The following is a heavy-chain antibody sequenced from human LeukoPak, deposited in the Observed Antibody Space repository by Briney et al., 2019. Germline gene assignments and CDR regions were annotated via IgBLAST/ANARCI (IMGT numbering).Heavy chain of an antibody. CDR3: AREKMYSSSWYGVGIFDY. Sequence: GGSLTLSCAASGFTFSSYWRHWLRQAPGKGLVWVSRINSDGSSTSYADSVKARFTISRDNAKNTLYLQMNSLRAEDTAVYYCAREKMYSSSWYGVGIFDYWGQGTLVTVSS. J-gene: IGHJ4*02. V-gene: IGHV3-74*01. D-gene: IGHD6-13*01. CDR2: INSDGSST. CDR1: GFTFSSYW.